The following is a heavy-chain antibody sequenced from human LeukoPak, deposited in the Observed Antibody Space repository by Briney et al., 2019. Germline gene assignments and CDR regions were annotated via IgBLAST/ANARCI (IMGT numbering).Heavy chain of an antibody. CDR3: AKSMTLQWRGFFDL. V-gene: IGHV3-23*01. CDR2: ISGTGGNT. D-gene: IGHD6-19*01. Sequence: GGSLRLSCAASGFTLNSYAMTWVRQAPGKGLEWVSSISGTGGNTDYADAVKGRFTISRDNSKNTLYLQKNSLRADDTAIYYCAKSMTLQWRGFFDLWGRGTHVTVSS. J-gene: IGHJ2*01. CDR1: GFTLNSYA.